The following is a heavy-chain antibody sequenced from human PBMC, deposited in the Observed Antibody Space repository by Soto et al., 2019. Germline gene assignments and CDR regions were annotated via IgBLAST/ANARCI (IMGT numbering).Heavy chain of an antibody. D-gene: IGHD6-19*01. J-gene: IGHJ4*02. CDR3: ARDLGPPSGWDFDF. V-gene: IGHV1-18*04. Sequence: QVELVQSGAEVTRPGASVKVACQASGFPFETYGVSWVRQAPGQGLEWMGWIGVYDNRTRYAQNFHDRVLLTADRSTSTAYLELRSLKYADTAIYYCARDLGPPSGWDFDFWGQGTLVTVSS. CDR2: IGVYDNRT. CDR1: GFPFETYG.